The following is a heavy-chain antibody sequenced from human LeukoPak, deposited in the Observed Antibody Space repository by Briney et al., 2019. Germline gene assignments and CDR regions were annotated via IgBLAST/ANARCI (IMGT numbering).Heavy chain of an antibody. Sequence: PGGSLRLSCTASGFTLDNYGMSWIRQAPGKGLEWVSYISSSGSTIYYADSVEGRFTISRDNAKNSLYLQMNSLRAEDTAVYYCARDVVYGDHHDETDYWGQGTLVTVSS. V-gene: IGHV3-11*01. CDR3: ARDVVYGDHHDETDY. CDR1: GFTLDNYG. CDR2: ISSSGSTI. D-gene: IGHD4-17*01. J-gene: IGHJ4*02.